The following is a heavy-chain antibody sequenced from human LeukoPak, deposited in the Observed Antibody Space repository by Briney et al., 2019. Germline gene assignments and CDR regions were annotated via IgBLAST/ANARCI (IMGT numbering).Heavy chain of an antibody. CDR1: GFTFNNYA. CDR2: ISSGGTYE. V-gene: IGHV3-30*14. CDR3: ARDSTYYYDSGSSGPHYFDN. D-gene: IGHD3-10*01. J-gene: IGHJ4*02. Sequence: GKSLRLSCAASGFTFNNYAMHWVRQAPGKGLEWVSLISSGGTYEYYADSVKGRFTISRDNSKKTLYLQLNSLRAEDTAVYYCARDSTYYYDSGSSGPHYFDNWGQGTLVTVSS.